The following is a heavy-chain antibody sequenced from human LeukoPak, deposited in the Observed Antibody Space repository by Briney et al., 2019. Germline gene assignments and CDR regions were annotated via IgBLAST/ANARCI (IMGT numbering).Heavy chain of an antibody. CDR3: AKGGDYYYDSSGYYSAFDI. J-gene: IGHJ3*02. Sequence: GGSLRLSCAASGFTFYDYAMHWVRQAPGKGLEWVSGISWNSGSIGYADSVKGRFTISRDNAKNSLYLQMTSLRAEDMALYYCAKGGDYYYDSSGYYSAFDIWGQGTMVTVSS. CDR2: ISWNSGSI. V-gene: IGHV3-9*03. CDR1: GFTFYDYA. D-gene: IGHD3-22*01.